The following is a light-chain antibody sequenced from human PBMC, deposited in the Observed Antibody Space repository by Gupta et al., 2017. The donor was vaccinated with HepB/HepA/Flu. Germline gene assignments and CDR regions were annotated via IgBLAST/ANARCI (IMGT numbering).Light chain of an antibody. CDR3: QQYSNYPWT. J-gene: IGKJ1*01. CDR2: MAS. CDR1: QSIRSW. V-gene: IGKV1-5*03. Sequence: DIQMTQSPSTLSASVGDRVTITCRASQSIRSWLAWYQQKPGKAPKFLIYMASSLQSGVPSRFSGSGSGTDFTLTISSLQPDEFAIYYCQQYSNYPWTFGQGTXVEIK.